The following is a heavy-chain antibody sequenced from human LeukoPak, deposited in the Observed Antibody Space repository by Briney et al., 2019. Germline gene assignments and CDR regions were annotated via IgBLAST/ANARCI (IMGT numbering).Heavy chain of an antibody. V-gene: IGHV3-15*01. J-gene: IGHJ4*02. Sequence: PGGSLRLSCAASGFTLSNAWMSWVRQAPGKGLEWVGRIKSKTDGGTTDYAAPVKGRFTISRDDSKNTLYLQMNSLKTEDTAVYYCTVYNGLGSYSDYWGQGTLVTVSS. CDR3: TVYNGLGSYSDY. D-gene: IGHD5-24*01. CDR2: IKSKTDGGTT. CDR1: GFTLSNAW.